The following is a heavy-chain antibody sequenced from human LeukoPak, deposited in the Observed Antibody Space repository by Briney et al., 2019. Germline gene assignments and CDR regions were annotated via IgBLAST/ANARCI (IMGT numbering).Heavy chain of an antibody. CDR1: GGSISSYY. Sequence: SETLSLTCTVSGGSISSYYWSWIRQPPGKGLEWIGYIYYSGSTNYNPSPKSRVTISVDTSKNQFSLKLSSVTAADTAVYYCATRRGYSYGYSLYYFDYWGQGTLVTVSS. CDR3: ATRRGYSYGYSLYYFDY. D-gene: IGHD5-18*01. CDR2: IYYSGST. V-gene: IGHV4-59*12. J-gene: IGHJ4*02.